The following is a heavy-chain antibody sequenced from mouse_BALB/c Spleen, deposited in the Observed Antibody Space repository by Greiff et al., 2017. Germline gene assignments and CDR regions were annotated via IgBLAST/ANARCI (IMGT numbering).Heavy chain of an antibody. V-gene: IGHV14-3*02. Sequence: EVQLQQSGAELVKPGASVKLSCTASGFNIKDTYMHWVKQRPEQGLEWIGRIDPANGNTKYDPKFQGKATITADTSSNTAYLQLISLTSEDTAVYYCAISTMITTYAMDYWGQGTSVTVSS. CDR3: AISTMITTYAMDY. D-gene: IGHD2-4*01. CDR1: GFNIKDTY. J-gene: IGHJ4*01. CDR2: IDPANGNT.